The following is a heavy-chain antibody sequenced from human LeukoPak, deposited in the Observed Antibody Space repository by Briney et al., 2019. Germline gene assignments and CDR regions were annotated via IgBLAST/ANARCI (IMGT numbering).Heavy chain of an antibody. D-gene: IGHD3-22*01. J-gene: IGHJ4*02. CDR3: ARCLIPDRSGYYYDSSGYYCYYFDY. V-gene: IGHV4-39*07. Sequence: SETLSLTCTVSGGSISSSSYYWGWIRQPPGKGLEWIGEINHSGSTNYNPSLKSRVTISVETSKNQFSLKPSSVTAADTAVYYCARCLIPDRSGYYYDSSGYYCYYFDYWGQGTLVTVSS. CDR2: INHSGST. CDR1: GGSISSSSYY.